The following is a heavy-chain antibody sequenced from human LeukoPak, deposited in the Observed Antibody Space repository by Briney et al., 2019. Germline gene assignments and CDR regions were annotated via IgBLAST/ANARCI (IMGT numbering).Heavy chain of an antibody. CDR3: TRGPHIVVVTAPDY. J-gene: IGHJ4*02. Sequence: PGGSLRLSCAASEFTFSDYYISWVRQAPNKGLEWIAYISSSGSSKYYADSVKGRFAISRDNAEDAAYLQMNSLRAEDTAMYYCTRGPHIVVVTAPDYWGQGTLVTVSS. CDR1: EFTFSDYY. V-gene: IGHV3-11*04. D-gene: IGHD2-21*02. CDR2: ISSSGSSK.